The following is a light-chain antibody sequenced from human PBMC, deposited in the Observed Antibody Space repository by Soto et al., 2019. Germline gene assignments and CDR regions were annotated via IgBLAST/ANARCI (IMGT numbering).Light chain of an antibody. CDR2: DSS. V-gene: IGKV3-11*01. CDR1: QSVSRY. Sequence: EIVFTQAPATLSLSPGDRATLSCRASQSVSRYLAWYQQKPGQAPRLLIYDSSNRATGIPARFSGSGSGTDLTLTISSLEPEDFAVYYCPQRSNWPPAFGGGTKVDIK. CDR3: PQRSNWPPA. J-gene: IGKJ4*01.